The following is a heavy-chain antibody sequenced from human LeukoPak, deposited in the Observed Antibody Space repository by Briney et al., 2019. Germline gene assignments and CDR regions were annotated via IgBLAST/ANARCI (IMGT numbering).Heavy chain of an antibody. D-gene: IGHD6-19*01. CDR1: GGSFSGYY. J-gene: IGHJ6*03. CDR3: ARGFISSGWYYYYYMDV. V-gene: IGHV4-34*01. Sequence: PSETLSLTCAVYGGSFSGYYWSWIRQPPGKGLEWIGEINHSGSTNYNPSLKSRVTISVDTSKNQFSLKLSSVTAADTAVYCCARGFISSGWYYYYYMDVWGKGTTVTVSS. CDR2: INHSGST.